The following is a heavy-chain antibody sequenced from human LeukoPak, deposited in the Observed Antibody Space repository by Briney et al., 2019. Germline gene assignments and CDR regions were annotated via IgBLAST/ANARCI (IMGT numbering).Heavy chain of an antibody. Sequence: PSETLSLTCTVSGGSISSSYYWSWIRRPPGKGLEWIGEINHSGSTNYNPSLKSRVTISVDTSKNQFSLKLSSVTAADTAVYYCARGRKTYYYDSSGYYYFDYWGQGTLVTVSS. D-gene: IGHD3-22*01. V-gene: IGHV4-34*01. J-gene: IGHJ4*02. CDR3: ARGRKTYYYDSSGYYYFDY. CDR2: INHSGST. CDR1: GGSISSSYY.